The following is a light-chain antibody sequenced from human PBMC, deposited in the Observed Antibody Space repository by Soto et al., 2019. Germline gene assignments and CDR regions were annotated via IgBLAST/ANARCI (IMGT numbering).Light chain of an antibody. J-gene: IGKJ1*01. Sequence: EIVLTQSPGTLSLSSGERATLSCRASQSVSSCCLAWFQQKPGQAPRLLIYGASGRATGIPDRFSGSGSGTDFTLTIRRLEPEDFAVYYCKQYVSSPWTFGQGTKVEIK. V-gene: IGKV3-20*01. CDR3: KQYVSSPWT. CDR1: QSVSSCC. CDR2: GAS.